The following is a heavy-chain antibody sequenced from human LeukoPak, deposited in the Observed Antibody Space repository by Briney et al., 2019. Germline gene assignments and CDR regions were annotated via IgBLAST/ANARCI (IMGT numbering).Heavy chain of an antibody. CDR3: ARVSCSSTSCPRRDALDV. CDR1: GGSISSYY. V-gene: IGHV4-59*01. D-gene: IGHD2-2*01. CDR2: IYYSGST. J-gene: IGHJ3*01. Sequence: PSETLSLTRTVSGGSISSYYWSWIRQPPGKGLEWIGYIYYSGSTNYNPSLKSRVTISVDTSKNQFSLNLTSVTTADTAVYYCARVSCSSTSCPRRDALDVWGQGTMVTVSS.